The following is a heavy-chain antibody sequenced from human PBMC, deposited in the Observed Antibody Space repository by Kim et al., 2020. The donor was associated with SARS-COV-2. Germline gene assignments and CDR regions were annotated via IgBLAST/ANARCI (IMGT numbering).Heavy chain of an antibody. J-gene: IGHJ4*02. Sequence: GGSLRLSCAASGFTFSSYTMTWVRQAPGKGLDWISSISSINSGSTIRYADSVKGRFTISRDNGKNSLFLQMNSLRAEDTALYYCARSSGIDFWGQGTLVT. CDR2: ISSINSGSTI. V-gene: IGHV3-48*01. CDR3: ARSSGIDF. CDR1: GFTFSSYT. D-gene: IGHD1-26*01.